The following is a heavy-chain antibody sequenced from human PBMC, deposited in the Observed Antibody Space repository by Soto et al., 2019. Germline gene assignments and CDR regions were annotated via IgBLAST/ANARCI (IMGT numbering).Heavy chain of an antibody. V-gene: IGHV1-69*08. D-gene: IGHD2-15*01. CDR3: VRALDFENGSGHREEYFQH. CDR2: IIPILDTA. J-gene: IGHJ1*01. Sequence: QVQLVQSGAEVKKPGSSVKVSCKASGGTFSSYTISWVRQAPGQGLEWMGRIIPILDTANYAQKFQGRVTITAETXXSXAXKELSRLGTEDTAVYHCVRALDFENGSGHREEYFQHWGQGTLVTVSS. CDR1: GGTFSSYT.